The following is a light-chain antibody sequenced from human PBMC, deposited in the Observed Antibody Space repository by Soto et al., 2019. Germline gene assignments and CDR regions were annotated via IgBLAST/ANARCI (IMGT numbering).Light chain of an antibody. CDR2: KAS. CDR3: QQSYSTPPWT. V-gene: IGKV1-5*03. J-gene: IGKJ1*01. Sequence: DLQMTQSPSTLSASVGDRVTITCRASQSISSWLAWYQQKPGKAPKLLIYKASSLESGVPSRFSDSGSGTEYTLPSSRLQPEDFATHYCQQSYSTPPWTFGQGTKVEIK. CDR1: QSISSW.